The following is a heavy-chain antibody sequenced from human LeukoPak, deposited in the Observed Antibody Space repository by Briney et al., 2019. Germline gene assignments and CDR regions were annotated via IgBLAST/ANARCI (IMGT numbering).Heavy chain of an antibody. V-gene: IGHV3-23*01. CDR1: GFTFSSYA. D-gene: IGHD3-22*01. CDR2: ISGSGGST. J-gene: IGHJ3*02. Sequence: PGGSLRLSCAASGFTFSSYAMSWVRQAPGKGLEWVSAISGSGGSTYYADSVKGRLTISRDNSKNTLYLQMNSLRAEDTAVYYCAKVVEHYDSSGYWMGFDAFDIWGQGTMVTVSS. CDR3: AKVVEHYDSSGYWMGFDAFDI.